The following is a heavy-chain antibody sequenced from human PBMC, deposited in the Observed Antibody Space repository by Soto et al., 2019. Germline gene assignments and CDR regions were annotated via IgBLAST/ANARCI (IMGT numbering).Heavy chain of an antibody. J-gene: IGHJ3*02. Sequence: LETLSLTCTVSGGSISSSSYYWGWIRQPPGKGLEWIGSIYYSGSTYYNPSLKSRVTISVDTSKNQFSLKLSSVTAADTAVYYCARHPYGDYAFDIWGQGTMVTVSS. CDR3: ARHPYGDYAFDI. V-gene: IGHV4-39*01. D-gene: IGHD4-17*01. CDR1: GGSISSSSYY. CDR2: IYYSGST.